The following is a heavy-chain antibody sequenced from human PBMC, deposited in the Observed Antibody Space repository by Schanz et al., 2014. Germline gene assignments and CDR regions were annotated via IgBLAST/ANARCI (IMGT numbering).Heavy chain of an antibody. D-gene: IGHD2-15*01. Sequence: QVHLVQSGAEAKRPGASVKVSCKASEYSFTSYSMHWVRQAPGQRLEWMGWINTGSGDAKYSQNFQGRVTITRDTSASPAYMKLSSLRSEDTAVYSCARQIGGSGANSYFDYWGQGALVTVSS. CDR2: INTGSGDA. V-gene: IGHV1-3*04. CDR3: ARQIGGSGANSYFDY. CDR1: EYSFTSYS. J-gene: IGHJ4*02.